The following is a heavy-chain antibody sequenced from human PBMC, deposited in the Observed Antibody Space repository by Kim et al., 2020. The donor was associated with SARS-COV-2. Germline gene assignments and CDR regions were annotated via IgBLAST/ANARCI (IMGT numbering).Heavy chain of an antibody. CDR1: GFTFSDYY. D-gene: IGHD6-13*01. V-gene: IGHV3-11*01. J-gene: IGHJ6*02. Sequence: GGSLRLSCAASGFTFSDYYMRWIRQAPGKGLEWVSYISSSGSTIYYADSVKGRFTISRDNAKNSLYLQMNSLRAEDTALYYCARGMSPGDSSSWYLPLGYYSYGMDVWGQGTTVTVSS. CDR3: ARGMSPGDSSSWYLPLGYYSYGMDV. CDR2: ISSSGSTI.